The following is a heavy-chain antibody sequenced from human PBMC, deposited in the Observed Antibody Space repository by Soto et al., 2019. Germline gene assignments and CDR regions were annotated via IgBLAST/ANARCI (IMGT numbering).Heavy chain of an antibody. D-gene: IGHD6-19*01. CDR1: GFTFGDYA. Sequence: GGSLRLSCTASGFTFGDYAMSWVRQAPGKGLEWVGFIRSKAYGGTTEYAASVKGRFTISRDDSKSIAYLQMNSLKTEDTAVYYCTRGYSSGGLDFWGQGTLVTVSS. CDR2: IRSKAYGGTT. J-gene: IGHJ4*02. CDR3: TRGYSSGGLDF. V-gene: IGHV3-49*04.